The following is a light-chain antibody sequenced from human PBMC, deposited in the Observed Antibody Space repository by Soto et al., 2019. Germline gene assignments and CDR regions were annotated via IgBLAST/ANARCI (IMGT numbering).Light chain of an antibody. J-gene: IGLJ2*01. V-gene: IGLV1-40*01. CDR2: GNI. Sequence: QSVLTQPPSVSGAPGQRVTISCTGSSSNIGAGYDVHWYQQVPGTAPKLLIYGNINRPSGVPDRFSGSKSGTSASLAITGLQAEDEAEYYCAAWDDSLSGRVVFGGGTKVTVL. CDR1: SSNIGAGYD. CDR3: AAWDDSLSGRVV.